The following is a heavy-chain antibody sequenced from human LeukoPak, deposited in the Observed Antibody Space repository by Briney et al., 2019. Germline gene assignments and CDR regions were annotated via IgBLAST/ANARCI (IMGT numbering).Heavy chain of an antibody. Sequence: TGGSLRLSCAASGFSLSTYALSWVRQAPGGGLEWVAAISGSGDKTYHADSVKGRFTISKDNSENRLSLQMDSLRAEDTAVYFCEKDTTAWWYHRAYMNVWGKGTTVTVSS. V-gene: IGHV3-23*01. CDR3: EKDTTAWWYHRAYMNV. D-gene: IGHD2-15*01. J-gene: IGHJ6*03. CDR2: ISGSGDKT. CDR1: GFSLSTYA.